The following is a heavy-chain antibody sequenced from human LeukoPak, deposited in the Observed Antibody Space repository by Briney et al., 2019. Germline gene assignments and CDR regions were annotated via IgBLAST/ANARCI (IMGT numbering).Heavy chain of an antibody. D-gene: IGHD1-26*01. CDR1: GGTFSSYA. CDR3: ARVPYSGSYWGVYFDY. Sequence: SVKVSCKASGGTFSSYAISWVRQAPGQGLEWMGRIIPILGIANYAQKFQGRVTITADKSTSTAYMDLSSLRSEDTAVYYCARVPYSGSYWGVYFDYWGQGTLVTVSS. V-gene: IGHV1-69*04. J-gene: IGHJ4*02. CDR2: IIPILGIA.